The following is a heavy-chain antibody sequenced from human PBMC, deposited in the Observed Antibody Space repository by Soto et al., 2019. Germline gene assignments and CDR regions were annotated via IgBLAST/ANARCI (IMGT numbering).Heavy chain of an antibody. J-gene: IGHJ4*02. V-gene: IGHV3-53*01. CDR1: GFTVSSNY. Sequence: WSLRLSCAASGFTVSSNYMSWVRQAPGKGLEWVSVIYSGGSTYYADSVKGRFTISRDNSKNTLYLQMNSLRAEDTAVYYCARDRCSGGGCFLVTFWGQGTLVTV. CDR3: ARDRCSGGGCFLVTF. CDR2: IYSGGST. D-gene: IGHD2-15*01.